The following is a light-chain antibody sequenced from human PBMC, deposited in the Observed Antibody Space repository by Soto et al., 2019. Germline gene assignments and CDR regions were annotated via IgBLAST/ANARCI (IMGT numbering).Light chain of an antibody. CDR1: QSVNSN. Sequence: EIVMTPSPATLSVSPGERATLSCRASQSVNSNLAWYQQKPGQAPRLLIYGASSRATGIPARFSGSGSGTEFTLTITSLQSEDFAVYYCQQYGSSPRTFGQGTKVDIK. CDR3: QQYGSSPRT. J-gene: IGKJ1*01. V-gene: IGKV3-15*01. CDR2: GAS.